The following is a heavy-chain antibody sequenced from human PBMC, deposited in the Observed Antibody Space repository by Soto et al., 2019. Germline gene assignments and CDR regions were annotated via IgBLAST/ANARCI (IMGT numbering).Heavy chain of an antibody. V-gene: IGHV2-5*02. D-gene: IGHD1-1*01. CDR2: LYWDDDK. J-gene: IGHJ4*02. CDR1: GFSLSTTRVG. CDR3: ANSKTSGIRNNFTV. Sequence: QITLKESGPTLVKPTQTLTLTCTFSGFSLSTTRVGVGWIRQPPGEALEWLALLYWDDDKLYSPSLKRRLTITKDTSKNRVSLPLTNTDPLNTATYYGANSKTSGIRNNFTVWGQGTLVTVPS.